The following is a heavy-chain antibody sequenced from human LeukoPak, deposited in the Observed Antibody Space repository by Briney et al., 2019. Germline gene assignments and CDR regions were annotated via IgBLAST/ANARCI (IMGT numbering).Heavy chain of an antibody. Sequence: SETLSLTCTVSGGSISGYYWSWIRQPPGKGLECIGYIYYTGNANYSPSLESRVTISQDASKNQFSLKLSSVTAADTAVYYCTRGADTLTFFDYWGQGTLVTVSS. CDR1: GGSISGYY. D-gene: IGHD3-16*01. CDR3: TRGADTLTFFDY. CDR2: IYYTGNA. J-gene: IGHJ4*02. V-gene: IGHV4-59*01.